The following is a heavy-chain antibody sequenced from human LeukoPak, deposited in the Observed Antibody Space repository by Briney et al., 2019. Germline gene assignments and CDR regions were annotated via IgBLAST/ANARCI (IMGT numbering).Heavy chain of an antibody. CDR2: IYYSGST. J-gene: IGHJ4*02. V-gene: IGHV4-31*03. D-gene: IGHD2-15*01. Sequence: SQTLSLTCTVSGGSISSGGYYWSWIRQHPGKGLGWIGYIYYSGSTYYNPSLKSRVTISVDTSKNQFSLKLSSVTAADTAVYYCARALGLGYCSGGSCYPYYFDYWGQGTLVTVSS. CDR3: ARALGLGYCSGGSCYPYYFDY. CDR1: GGSISSGGYY.